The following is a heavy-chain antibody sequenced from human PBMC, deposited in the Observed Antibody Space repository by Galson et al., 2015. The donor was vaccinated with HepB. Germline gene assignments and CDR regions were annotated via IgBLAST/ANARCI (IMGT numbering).Heavy chain of an antibody. CDR1: GFTFSSYA. Sequence: SLRLSCAASGFTFSSYAMHWVRQAPGKGLEWVAVISYDGSNKYYADSVKGRFTISRDNSKNTLYLQMNSLRAEDTAVYYCARDRGPDYFDYWGQGTLVTVSS. D-gene: IGHD1-14*01. J-gene: IGHJ4*02. V-gene: IGHV3-30-3*01. CDR3: ARDRGPDYFDY. CDR2: ISYDGSNK.